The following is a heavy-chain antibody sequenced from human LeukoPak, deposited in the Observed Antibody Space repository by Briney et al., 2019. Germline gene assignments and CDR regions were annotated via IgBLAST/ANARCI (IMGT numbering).Heavy chain of an antibody. CDR2: IIPIFGTA. CDR3: AREGGSYYGIDY. V-gene: IGHV1-69*01. CDR1: GGTFSSYA. J-gene: IGHJ4*02. Sequence: SVKVSCKASGGTFSSYAISWVRQAPGQGLEWMGGIIPIFGTANYAQKFQGRVTITADESTSTAYMELSSLRSEDTAVYYCAREGGSYYGIDYWGQGTLVTVSS. D-gene: IGHD1-26*01.